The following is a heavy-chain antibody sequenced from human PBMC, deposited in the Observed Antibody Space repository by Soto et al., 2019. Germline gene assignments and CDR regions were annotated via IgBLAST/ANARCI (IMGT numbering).Heavy chain of an antibody. CDR3: ARGLISGSHYSGGWYYFDS. CDR1: GGSFSPYY. CDR2: IYHSGGA. D-gene: IGHD1-26*01. V-gene: IGHV4-34*01. Sequence: SETLSLTCAVYGGSFSPYYWGWIRQSPGKGLEWIERIYHSGGAHYNPSLKSRVTISVHTSNSQFSLELSSVTAADTAVYYCARGLISGSHYSGGWYYFDSWGQGTQVTVSS. J-gene: IGHJ4*02.